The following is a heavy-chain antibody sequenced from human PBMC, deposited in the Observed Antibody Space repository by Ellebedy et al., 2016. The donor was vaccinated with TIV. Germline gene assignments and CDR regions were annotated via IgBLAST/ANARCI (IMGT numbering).Heavy chain of an antibody. CDR2: IGTAGDT. Sequence: PGGSLRLSCAASGFTFSSYDMHWVRQATGKGLEWVSAIGTAGDTYYPGSVKGRFTISRENAKNSLYLQMNSLRAEDTAVYYCARGYYDILTGYSRSKPSYWYFDLWGRGTLVTVSS. CDR3: ARGYYDILTGYSRSKPSYWYFDL. V-gene: IGHV3-13*01. CDR1: GFTFSSYD. D-gene: IGHD3-9*01. J-gene: IGHJ2*01.